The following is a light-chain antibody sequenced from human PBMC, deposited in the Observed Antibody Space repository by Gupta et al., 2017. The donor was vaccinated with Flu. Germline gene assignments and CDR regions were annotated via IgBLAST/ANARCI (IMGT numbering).Light chain of an antibody. V-gene: IGKV4-1*01. CDR2: WAS. Sequence: DIVITQPPVSLALSLGERATINCKASQTSTHSSNNKSYLAWYQQRPGQSPKLLIYWASTRESGVPDRFSGSGSGTDFTLTISSLQTEDVAVYYCQQYDNTPQTFGQGTKVEIK. CDR3: QQYDNTPQT. CDR1: QTSTHSSNNKSY. J-gene: IGKJ1*01.